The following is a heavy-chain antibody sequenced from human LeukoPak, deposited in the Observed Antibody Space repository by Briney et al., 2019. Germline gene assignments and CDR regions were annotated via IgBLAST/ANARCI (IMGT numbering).Heavy chain of an antibody. V-gene: IGHV4-4*07. Sequence: SETLSLTCTASGGSISSYYWSWIRQPAGKGLEWIGRIYTSGSTNYNPSLKSRVTMSVDTSKNQFSLKLSSVTAADTAVYYCARDSDDSSGGNFDYWGQGTLVTVSS. CDR1: GGSISSYY. D-gene: IGHD3-22*01. J-gene: IGHJ4*02. CDR2: IYTSGST. CDR3: ARDSDDSSGGNFDY.